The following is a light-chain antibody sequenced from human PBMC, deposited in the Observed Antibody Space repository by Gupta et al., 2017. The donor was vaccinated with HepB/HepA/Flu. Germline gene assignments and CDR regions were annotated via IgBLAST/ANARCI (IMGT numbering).Light chain of an antibody. CDR3: QKHKIRPLRT. CDR2: DAS. V-gene: IGKV3-15*01. CDR1: QSLSSN. Sequence: EIVLTQSPATLSVSPGERATLSCMASQSLSSNLAWYQQKPGQDPRLLIYDASSRGTGIAARFSSSGCGTTYTLIISSRQSEDYAVYYCQKHKIRPLRTFGQGTKVEIK. J-gene: IGKJ1*01.